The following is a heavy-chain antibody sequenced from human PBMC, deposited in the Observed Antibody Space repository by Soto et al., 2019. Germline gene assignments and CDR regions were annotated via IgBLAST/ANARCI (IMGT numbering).Heavy chain of an antibody. CDR1: GGSISSGGYS. CDR3: ARGKKFRVVAALGLSHNWFDP. J-gene: IGHJ5*02. Sequence: NPSETLSLTCAVSGGSISSGGYSWSWIRQPPGKGLEWIGYIYHSGSTYYNPSLKSRVTISVDRSKNQFSLKLSSVTAADTAVYYCARGKKFRVVAALGLSHNWFDPWGQGTLVTVSS. V-gene: IGHV4-30-2*01. D-gene: IGHD2-15*01. CDR2: IYHSGST.